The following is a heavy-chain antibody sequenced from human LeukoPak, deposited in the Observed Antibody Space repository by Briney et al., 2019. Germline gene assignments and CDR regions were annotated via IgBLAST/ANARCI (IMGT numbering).Heavy chain of an antibody. D-gene: IGHD5-24*01. V-gene: IGHV3-21*01. CDR3: AKDSVERAAINHHCDY. CDR1: GFTFSSYS. J-gene: IGHJ4*02. CDR2: ISSSSSYI. Sequence: GGSLRLSCAASGFTFSSYSMNWVRQAPGKGLEWVSSISSSSSYIYYADSVKGRFTISRDNAKNSLYPQMNSLRPEDTALYYCAKDSVERAAINHHCDYWGQGTLVTVSS.